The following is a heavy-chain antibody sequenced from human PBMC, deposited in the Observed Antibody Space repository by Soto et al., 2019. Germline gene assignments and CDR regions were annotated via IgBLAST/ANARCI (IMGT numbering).Heavy chain of an antibody. CDR1: GGSISSSIYY. V-gene: IGHV4-39*01. CDR3: ARRGYSYGIAFDY. CDR2: IYYSGST. Sequence: SETLSLTCTVSGGSISSSIYYWGWIRQPPGKGLEWIGSIYYSGSTYYNPSLKSRVTISVDTSKNQFSLKLSSVTAADTAVYYCARRGYSYGIAFDYWGQGTLVTVSS. D-gene: IGHD5-18*01. J-gene: IGHJ4*02.